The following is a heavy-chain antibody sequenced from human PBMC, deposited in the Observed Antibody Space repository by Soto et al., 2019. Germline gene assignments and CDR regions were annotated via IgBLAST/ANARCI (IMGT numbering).Heavy chain of an antibody. CDR1: GGSISSYY. CDR3: ARTLNYDILTGYSYYYMDV. V-gene: IGHV4-59*08. CDR2: IYYSGST. D-gene: IGHD3-9*01. Sequence: SETLSLTCTVSGGSISSYYWSWIRQPPGKGLEWIGYIYYSGSTNYNPSLKSRVTISVDTSKNQFSLKLSSVTAADTAVYYCARTLNYDILTGYSYYYMDVWGKGTTVTVSS. J-gene: IGHJ6*03.